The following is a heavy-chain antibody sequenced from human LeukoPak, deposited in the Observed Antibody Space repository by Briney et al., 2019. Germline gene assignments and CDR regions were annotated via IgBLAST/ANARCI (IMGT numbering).Heavy chain of an antibody. CDR1: GGSFSGYY. J-gene: IGHJ4*02. D-gene: IGHD3-16*02. V-gene: IGHV4-34*01. CDR2: ISHSGST. Sequence: PSETLSLTCAVYGGSFSGYYWSWIRQPPGKGLEWIGEISHSGSTNYNPSLKSRVTISVDTSKNQFSLKLSSVTAADTAVYYCAGSLGELSLYPHWGQGTLVTVSS. CDR3: AGSLGELSLYPH.